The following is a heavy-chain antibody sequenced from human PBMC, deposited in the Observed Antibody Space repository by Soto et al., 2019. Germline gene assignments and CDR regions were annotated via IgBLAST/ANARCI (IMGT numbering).Heavy chain of an antibody. J-gene: IGHJ4*02. Sequence: GRSLRLSCAASGFTFSSYSMNWVRQAPGKGLEGVSYISSSTSTIYYADSVKGRFTISRDNAKSSLYLQMNSLRDEDTAVYYCARDNVRLNYYDSSGYPMALDYWGQGTRVSVSS. CDR1: GFTFSSYS. D-gene: IGHD3-22*01. V-gene: IGHV3-48*02. CDR2: ISSSTSTI. CDR3: ARDNVRLNYYDSSGYPMALDY.